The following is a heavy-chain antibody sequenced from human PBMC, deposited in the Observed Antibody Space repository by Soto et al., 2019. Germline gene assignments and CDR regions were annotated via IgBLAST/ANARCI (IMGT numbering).Heavy chain of an antibody. Sequence: VQLVESGGGLVQPGGSLRVSCETSGFSFSDYWMSWVRQAPGKGMEWVANIKQDGSEKNYVDSVKGRFTISRDSAKSSVYLQMNSLRGEDTAVYHCAAGRWMVRYWGLGTLVTVSS. J-gene: IGHJ4*02. D-gene: IGHD5-18*01. CDR2: IKQDGSEK. CDR1: GFSFSDYW. V-gene: IGHV3-7*05. CDR3: AAGRWMVRY.